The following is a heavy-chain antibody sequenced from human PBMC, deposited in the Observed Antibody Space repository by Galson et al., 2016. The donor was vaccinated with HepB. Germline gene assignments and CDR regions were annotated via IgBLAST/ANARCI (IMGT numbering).Heavy chain of an antibody. CDR3: ARDRRHNYAFFDS. Sequence: LRLSCAASGFSFSSYNMDWVRRAPGKGLEWVSYISRTGETFYYADSVKGRFTISRDSAKNLLYLQMNSLRDEDTAVYYCARDRRHNYAFFDSWGQGTPITVSS. D-gene: IGHD2-2*01. CDR1: GFSFSSYN. CDR2: ISRTGETF. J-gene: IGHJ4*02. V-gene: IGHV3-48*02.